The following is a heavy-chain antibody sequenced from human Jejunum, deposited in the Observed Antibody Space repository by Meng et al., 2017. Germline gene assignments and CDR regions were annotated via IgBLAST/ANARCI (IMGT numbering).Heavy chain of an antibody. J-gene: IGHJ4*02. CDR2: ISITSS. D-gene: IGHD2-15*01. CDR1: GFSFSSYS. V-gene: IGHV3-21*01. Sequence: DVQLVESRGGPVKPGGSLRLSCAGAGFSFSSYSMHWVRQAPGKGLEWVSSISITSSYADSVKGRFTISRDNAENSLYLQMNSLRAEDTAVYYCARGRVVVVGTPSDYWGQGTLVTVSS. CDR3: ARGRVVVVGTPSDY.